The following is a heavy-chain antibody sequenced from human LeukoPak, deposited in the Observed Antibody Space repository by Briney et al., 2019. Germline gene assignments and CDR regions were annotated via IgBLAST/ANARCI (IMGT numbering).Heavy chain of an antibody. V-gene: IGHV4-38-2*01. CDR2: IYHSGST. D-gene: IGHD6-13*01. Sequence: PSETLSLTCAVSGYSIRSGYYWGWFRPPPGKGLEWIGCIYHSGSTYFNPSLKSRVTISVDTSKNQFSLKLSSGTAADTAMYYCARQGGSNSPYYYYYMDVWGKGTTVTVSS. CDR3: ARQGGSNSPYYYYYMDV. J-gene: IGHJ6*03. CDR1: GYSIRSGYY.